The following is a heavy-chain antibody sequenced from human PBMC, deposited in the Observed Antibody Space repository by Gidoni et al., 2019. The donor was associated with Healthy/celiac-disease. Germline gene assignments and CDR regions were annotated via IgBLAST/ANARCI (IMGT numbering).Heavy chain of an antibody. CDR1: GYTFTSYG. Sequence: QIQLVQSGAEVKKPGASVKVSCKASGYTFTSYGISWVRQAPGQGLEWMVWIRAYKGNTNYAQKLQGRGTRPTDTSTSTAYMELRSLRSDDTAVYYCARGFTSWPFDYWGQGTLVTVSS. CDR2: IRAYKGNT. J-gene: IGHJ4*02. D-gene: IGHD2-2*01. V-gene: IGHV1-18*01. CDR3: ARGFTSWPFDY.